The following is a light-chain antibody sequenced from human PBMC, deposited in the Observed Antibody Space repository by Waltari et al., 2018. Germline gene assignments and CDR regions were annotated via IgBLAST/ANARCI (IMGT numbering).Light chain of an antibody. CDR3: SSYTSVSALVV. Sequence: QSALTQPASVSGSPGQSITISCTGSSSDIGDSDYVSWYQQNPGKAPKLVIYGVTHRPSGVSHRFSGSKSGNTASLTISGLQAEDEADYYCSSYTSVSALVVFGGGTKLTVL. CDR1: SSDIGDSDY. J-gene: IGLJ2*01. V-gene: IGLV2-14*03. CDR2: GVT.